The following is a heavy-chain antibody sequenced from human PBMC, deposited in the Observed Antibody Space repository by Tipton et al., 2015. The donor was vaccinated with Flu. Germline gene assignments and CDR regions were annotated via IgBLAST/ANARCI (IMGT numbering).Heavy chain of an antibody. V-gene: IGHV3-74*01. D-gene: IGHD4-17*01. CDR1: GFNFSNHW. CDR3: AKADYVHYGMDV. CDR2: VDIDGTTT. J-gene: IGHJ6*02. Sequence: SLRLSCAASGFNFSNHWMYWVRQAPGKGLEWVSHVDIDGTTTSFADSVKGRFSISKDNAKNTLYLQMSSLRAEDTAVYYCAKADYVHYGMDVWGQGTAVTVSS.